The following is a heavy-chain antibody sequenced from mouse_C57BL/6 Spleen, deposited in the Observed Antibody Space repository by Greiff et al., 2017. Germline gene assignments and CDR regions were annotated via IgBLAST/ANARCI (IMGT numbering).Heavy chain of an antibody. CDR2: ISGGGGNT. V-gene: IGHV5-9*01. J-gene: IGHJ3*01. CDR3: ARHPSPIYDGYYPFAY. D-gene: IGHD2-3*01. Sequence: EVMLVESGGGLVKPGGSLKLSCAASGFTFSSYTMSWVRQTPEKRLEWVATISGGGGNTYYPDSVKGRFTISRDNAKNTLYLQMSSLRSEDTALYYCARHPSPIYDGYYPFAYWGQGTLVTVSA. CDR1: GFTFSSYT.